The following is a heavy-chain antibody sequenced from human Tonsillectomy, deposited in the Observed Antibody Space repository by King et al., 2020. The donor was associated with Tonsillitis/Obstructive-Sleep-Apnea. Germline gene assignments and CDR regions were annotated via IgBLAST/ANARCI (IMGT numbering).Heavy chain of an antibody. D-gene: IGHD2-21*02. J-gene: IGHJ4*02. CDR1: GGSFSGYY. V-gene: IGHV4-34*01. CDR3: ASSHEGRLLDY. CDR2: INHSGST. Sequence: VQLQQWGAGLLKPSETLSLTCAVYGGSFSGYYWSWIRQPPGKGLEWIGEINHSGSTNYNPSLKSRVTISVDTSKNQFSLKLSSVTAADTAVYYWASSHEGRLLDYWGQGTLVTVSS.